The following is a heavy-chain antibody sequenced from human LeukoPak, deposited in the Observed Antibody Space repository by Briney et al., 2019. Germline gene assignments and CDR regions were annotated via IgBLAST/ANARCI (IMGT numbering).Heavy chain of an antibody. V-gene: IGHV3-7*01. CDR3: ARDHDGGYGLFDY. CDR1: GFTFSSYW. D-gene: IGHD5-12*01. CDR2: IKQDGSEK. Sequence: GGSARLCCAASGFTFSSYWMSWVRQAPGKGLEWVANIKQDGSEKYYVDSVKGRFTISRDNAKNSLYLQMNSLRAEDTAVCYCARDHDGGYGLFDYWGQGTLVTVSS. J-gene: IGHJ4*02.